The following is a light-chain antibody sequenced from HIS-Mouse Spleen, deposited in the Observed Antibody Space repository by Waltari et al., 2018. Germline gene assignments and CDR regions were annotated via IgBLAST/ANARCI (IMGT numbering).Light chain of an antibody. CDR2: EDS. CDR1: ALPKKY. CDR3: YSTDSSGNHRV. V-gene: IGLV3-10*01. J-gene: IGLJ2*01. Sequence: SYELTQPPSVSVSPGQTARITCSGDALPKKYAYWYQHKYGQAPVLVIYEDSKRPSGIPERFSGSSSGTMATLTISGAQVEDEADYYCYSTDSSGNHRVFGGGTKLTVL.